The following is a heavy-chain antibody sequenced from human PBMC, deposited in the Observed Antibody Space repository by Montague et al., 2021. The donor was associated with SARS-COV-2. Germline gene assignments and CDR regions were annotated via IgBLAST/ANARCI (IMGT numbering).Heavy chain of an antibody. CDR3: AREGRGYCSSTSCQSAFDI. CDR1: GGSISSSSYY. Sequence: SETLSLTCTVSGGSISSSSYYWGWIRQPPGKGLEWIGYMYYSGSTNYNPSLKSRVTLSVDTSKNQFSLKLSSMTAADTAVYYCAREGRGYCSSTSCQSAFDIWGQGTMVTVSS. J-gene: IGHJ3*02. V-gene: IGHV4-61*01. CDR2: MYYSGST. D-gene: IGHD2-2*01.